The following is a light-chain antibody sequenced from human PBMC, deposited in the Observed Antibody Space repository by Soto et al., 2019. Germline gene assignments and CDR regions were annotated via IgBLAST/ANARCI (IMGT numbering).Light chain of an antibody. Sequence: DIQMTQSPSSLSAAVGDRVTIACRASQDISNYLAWYQQKPGRAPKLLIFAASTLQSGVPSRFSGSGSGTEFTLTISSLQPEDVATYYCQKYDRAPAWTFGQGTKVE. V-gene: IGKV1-27*01. CDR1: QDISNY. J-gene: IGKJ1*01. CDR2: AAS. CDR3: QKYDRAPAWT.